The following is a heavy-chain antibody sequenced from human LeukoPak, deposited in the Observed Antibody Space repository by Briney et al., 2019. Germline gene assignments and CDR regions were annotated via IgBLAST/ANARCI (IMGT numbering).Heavy chain of an antibody. CDR3: ARAPYSSSWWRRSSSGYSGWFDP. J-gene: IGHJ5*02. V-gene: IGHV3-11*05. CDR2: ISSSSSSYT. D-gene: IGHD6-13*01. CDR1: EFTLSDYY. Sequence: GGSLRLSCAASEFTLSDYYMSWIRQAPGKGLEWVSYISSSSSSYTNYADSVKGRFTISRDNAKNSLYLQMNSLRAEDTAVYYCARAPYSSSWWRRSSSGYSGWFDPWGQGTLVTVSS.